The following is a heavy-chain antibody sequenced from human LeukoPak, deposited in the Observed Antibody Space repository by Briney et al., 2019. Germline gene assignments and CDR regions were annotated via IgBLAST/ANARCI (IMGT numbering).Heavy chain of an antibody. CDR2: IYYSGST. Sequence: PSQTLSLTCTVSGGSISSGDYYWSWIRQPPGKGLEWIGYIYYSGSTYYNPSLKSRVTISVDTSKNQFSLKLSSVTAADTAVYYCARGHYYYDSSGYYYAHDAFDIWGQGTMVTVSS. CDR1: GGSISSGDYY. D-gene: IGHD3-22*01. J-gene: IGHJ3*02. CDR3: ARGHYYYDSSGYYYAHDAFDI. V-gene: IGHV4-30-4*08.